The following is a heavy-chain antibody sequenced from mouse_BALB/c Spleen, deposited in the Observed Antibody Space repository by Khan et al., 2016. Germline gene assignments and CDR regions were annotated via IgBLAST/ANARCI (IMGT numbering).Heavy chain of an antibody. V-gene: IGHV5-6-5*01. CDR3: TRGEYDYDGWFAY. D-gene: IGHD2-4*01. CDR1: GLIFSSCA. CDR2: IISGGNT. Sequence: EVELVESGGGLVKPGGSLKISCAASGLIFSSCAMSWVRQTLEKRLEWVASIISGGNTYYPNSLKGRITIARDNARNIVYRQMSSLRSEDTALYYCTRGEYDYDGWFAYGGQGTLVTVSA. J-gene: IGHJ3*01.